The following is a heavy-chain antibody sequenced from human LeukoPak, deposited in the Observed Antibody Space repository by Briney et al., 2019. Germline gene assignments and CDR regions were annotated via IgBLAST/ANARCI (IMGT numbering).Heavy chain of an antibody. V-gene: IGHV1-18*01. J-gene: IGHJ4*02. Sequence: GASVKVSCKASGYTFTSYGISWVRQAPGQGLEWMGWISAYNGNTNYAQKFQGRVTMTRDMSTSTVYMELSSLRSEDTAVYYCARAMKYYYDSSGYWDTIDYWGQGTLVTVSS. D-gene: IGHD3-22*01. CDR3: ARAMKYYYDSSGYWDTIDY. CDR1: GYTFTSYG. CDR2: ISAYNGNT.